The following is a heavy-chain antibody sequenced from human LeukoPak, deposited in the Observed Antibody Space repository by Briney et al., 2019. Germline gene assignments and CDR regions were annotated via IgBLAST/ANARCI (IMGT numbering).Heavy chain of an antibody. V-gene: IGHV3-74*01. Sequence: GGSLRLSCAASGFTFSSYWMHWVRQAPGKGLVWVSRINSDGSSTSYADSAKGRFTISRDNAKNTLYLQMNSLRAEDTAVYYCARGGAYCSGGSCYSGAFDIWGQGTMVTVSS. J-gene: IGHJ3*02. CDR2: INSDGSST. CDR3: ARGGAYCSGGSCYSGAFDI. D-gene: IGHD2-15*01. CDR1: GFTFSSYW.